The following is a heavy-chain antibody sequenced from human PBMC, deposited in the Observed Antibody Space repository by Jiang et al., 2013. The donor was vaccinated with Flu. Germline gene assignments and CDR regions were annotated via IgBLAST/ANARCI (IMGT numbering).Heavy chain of an antibody. D-gene: IGHD4-17*01. J-gene: IGHJ6*02. CDR1: GGSISSYY. V-gene: IGHV4-59*08. CDR3: ARHGYNGYGDYAKSTGMDV. CDR2: IYYSGST. Sequence: KPSETLSLTCTVSGGSISSYYWSWIRQPPGKGLEWIGYIYYSGSTNYNPSLKSRVTISVDTSKNQFSLKLSSVTAADTAVYYCARHGYNGYGDYAKSTGMDVWGQGTTVTVSS.